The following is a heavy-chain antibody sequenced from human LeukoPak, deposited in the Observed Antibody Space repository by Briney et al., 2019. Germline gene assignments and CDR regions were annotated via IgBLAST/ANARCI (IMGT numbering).Heavy chain of an antibody. J-gene: IGHJ4*02. V-gene: IGHV3-53*01. D-gene: IGHD6-19*01. CDR1: GFTVSSNY. CDR2: IYSGGST. Sequence: GGSLRLSCAASGFTVSSNYMSWVRQAPGKGLEWVSVIYSGGSTYYADSVKGRFNISRDNSKNTMSLQMNSLRAEDTAVYYCAGGPYSSAFSNWGQGTLVTVSS. CDR3: AGGPYSSAFSN.